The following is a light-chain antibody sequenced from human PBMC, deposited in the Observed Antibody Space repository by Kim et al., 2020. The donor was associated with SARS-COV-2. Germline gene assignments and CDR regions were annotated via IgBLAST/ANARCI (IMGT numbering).Light chain of an antibody. CDR3: QQYNDWPPYT. Sequence: VSPGERATLSCRASQSVRSDLAWYQQKPGQAPSLLIYDASTRATGIPVRFSGSGSGTEFTLTISSLQSEDFAVYYCQQYNDWPPYTFGQGTKLEI. J-gene: IGKJ2*01. CDR1: QSVRSD. CDR2: DAS. V-gene: IGKV3-15*01.